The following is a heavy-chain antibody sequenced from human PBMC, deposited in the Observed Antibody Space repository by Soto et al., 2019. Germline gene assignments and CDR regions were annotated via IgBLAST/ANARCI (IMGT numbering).Heavy chain of an antibody. CDR2: ISSDGSNK. CDR1: GFTFSSYG. V-gene: IGHV3-30*18. CDR3: AKDGFGGAGQLWLVRFPDY. J-gene: IGHJ4*02. Sequence: QVQLVESGGGVVQPGRSLRLSCTASGFTFSSYGIHWVRQAPGKGLEWVAVISSDGSNKYYTDSVKGRFTISRDNSNNTLVLQMNSLRADDTAVYFCAKDGFGGAGQLWLVRFPDYWGQGTLVTVSS. D-gene: IGHD6-19*01.